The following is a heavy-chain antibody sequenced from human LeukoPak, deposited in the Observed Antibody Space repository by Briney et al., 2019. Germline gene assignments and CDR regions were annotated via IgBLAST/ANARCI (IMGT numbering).Heavy chain of an antibody. CDR3: VKSIVAGTGIFDS. CDR2: IPSDASVH. CDR1: GFSFPTYG. Sequence: GGSLRLSCAASGFSFPTYGMHWVRQAPGKGLEWVALIPSDASVHYYLDSVKDRFTVSRDNFKNTLYLQMDSLRVDDTAVFYCVKSIVAGTGIFDSWGQGTLVTVSS. D-gene: IGHD1-26*01. V-gene: IGHV3-30*02. J-gene: IGHJ4*02.